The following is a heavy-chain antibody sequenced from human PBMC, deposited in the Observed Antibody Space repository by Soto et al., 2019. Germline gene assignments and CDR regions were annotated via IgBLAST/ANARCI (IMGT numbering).Heavy chain of an antibody. CDR2: ISGSGGST. D-gene: IGHD2-15*01. CDR1: GFTFRNSW. V-gene: IGHV3-23*01. CDR3: AKDPLNIVVVVAATQGYFDD. Sequence: HPGGSLRLSCAASGFTFRNSWMHWVRQVSGKGLEWVSAISGSGGSTYYADSVKGRFTISRDNSKNTLYLQMNSLRAEDTAVYYCAKDPLNIVVVVAATQGYFDDWGQGTLVTVSS. J-gene: IGHJ4*02.